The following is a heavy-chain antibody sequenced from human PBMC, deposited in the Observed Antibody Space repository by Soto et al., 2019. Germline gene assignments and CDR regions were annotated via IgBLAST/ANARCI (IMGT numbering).Heavy chain of an antibody. D-gene: IGHD6-13*01. V-gene: IGHV4-31*03. Sequence: QVQLQESGPGLVKPSQTLSLTCTVSGGSISSGDSNWSWLRQHPGKGLEWIGYIYYSGSTYYNPCLNSRVTISLDTSKNQFSLKLTSVTAADTAVYYCATEDVAADGTICGMDVWGQGTTVTVSS. CDR2: IYYSGST. J-gene: IGHJ6*02. CDR3: ATEDVAADGTICGMDV. CDR1: GGSISSGDSN.